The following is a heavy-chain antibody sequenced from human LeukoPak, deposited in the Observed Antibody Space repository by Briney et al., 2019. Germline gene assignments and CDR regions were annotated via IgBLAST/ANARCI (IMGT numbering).Heavy chain of an antibody. J-gene: IGHJ6*03. V-gene: IGHV3-21*04. CDR1: VFTFSSYS. CDR2: LSSSSSYI. Sequence: GGSLRLSCAASVFTFSSYSMNWVRQAPGKGLDWVASLSSSSSYIYYADPVKGRFTISRDNAKNSLYLQMNSLRAEDTAVYYCARAPVGEALVSNRFYYFYYMDVWGKGTTVTVSS. CDR3: ARAPVGEALVSNRFYYFYYMDV. D-gene: IGHD5-18*01.